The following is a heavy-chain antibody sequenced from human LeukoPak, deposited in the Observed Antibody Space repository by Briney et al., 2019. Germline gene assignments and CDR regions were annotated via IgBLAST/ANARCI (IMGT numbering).Heavy chain of an antibody. V-gene: IGHV1-2*02. Sequence: ASVKVSCKASGFSFSVYHVHWVRQAPGQGLEWMGAINADTGGTDYAQKFQGRVTLTRETSISTAYMELRRLRSDDTAAYYCARDPTNGTPDPYDIWGQGTMVTVSS. CDR2: INADTGGT. CDR1: GFSFSVYH. J-gene: IGHJ3*02. D-gene: IGHD1-7*01. CDR3: ARDPTNGTPDPYDI.